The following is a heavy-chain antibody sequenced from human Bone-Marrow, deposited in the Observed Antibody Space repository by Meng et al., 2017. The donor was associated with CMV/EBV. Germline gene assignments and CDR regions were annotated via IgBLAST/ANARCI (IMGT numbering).Heavy chain of an antibody. Sequence: SETLSLTCTVSGGSISSSSYYWGWIRHSPGKGLEWIGEINHSGSTNYNPSLRSRVTISVDTSKNQFSLKLTSVTTADTAVYYCARGRGYCSDTSCYWADYWGQGSLVTVSS. CDR3: ARGRGYCSDTSCYWADY. V-gene: IGHV4-39*07. D-gene: IGHD2-2*01. J-gene: IGHJ4*02. CDR1: GGSISSSSYY. CDR2: INHSGST.